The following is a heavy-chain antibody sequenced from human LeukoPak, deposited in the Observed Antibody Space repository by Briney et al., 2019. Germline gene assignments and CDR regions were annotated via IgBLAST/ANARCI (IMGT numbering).Heavy chain of an antibody. CDR2: IYYSGST. V-gene: IGHV4-59*12. D-gene: IGHD4-23*01. J-gene: IGHJ4*02. CDR3: ARSSYGGNVDY. CDR1: GGSISSYY. Sequence: SETLSLTCTVSGGSISSYYWSWIRQPPGKGLEWIGYIYYSGSTNYNPSLKSRVTISVDTSKNQFSLKLSSVTAADTAVYYCARSSYGGNVDYWGQGTLVTASS.